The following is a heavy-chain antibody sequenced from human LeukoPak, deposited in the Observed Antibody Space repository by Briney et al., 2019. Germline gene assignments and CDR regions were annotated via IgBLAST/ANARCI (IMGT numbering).Heavy chain of an antibody. Sequence: SETLSLTCSVSGGSISSSSYHWGWIRQPPGKGLEWIGNIYDSGSSYHNPSLKSRVTISIDTSKNQFSLKLSSVTAADTAVYYCASPLAASGLRAFDIWGQGTMVTVSS. CDR2: IYDSGSS. CDR1: GGSISSSSYH. CDR3: ASPLAASGLRAFDI. D-gene: IGHD6-25*01. J-gene: IGHJ3*02. V-gene: IGHV4-39*01.